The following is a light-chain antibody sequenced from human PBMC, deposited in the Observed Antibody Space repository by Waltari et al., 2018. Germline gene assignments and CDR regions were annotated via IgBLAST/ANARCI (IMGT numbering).Light chain of an antibody. Sequence: DIQMTQSPSSLSASVGDRVTITCRASQSISSYLNWYQQKPGKAPKLLIYAASSLQSGVPSRFSGSRSGTDFTLTITDLQPDDFATYYCQQSYSAPLHFGGGTRVDI. J-gene: IGKJ4*01. CDR2: AAS. CDR1: QSISSY. V-gene: IGKV1-39*01. CDR3: QQSYSAPLH.